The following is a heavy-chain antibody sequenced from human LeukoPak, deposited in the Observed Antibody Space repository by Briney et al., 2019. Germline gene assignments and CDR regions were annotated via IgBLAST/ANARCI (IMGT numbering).Heavy chain of an antibody. J-gene: IGHJ4*02. CDR3: VRAPQLTGRFLF. Sequence: LIRYIYYCHSTNYNPSLQSRVTISVDTSNNQFSLKLSSVTAADTAVYYCVRAPQLTGRFLFWGQGTLVTVSS. D-gene: IGHD7-27*01. V-gene: IGHV4-59*08. CDR2: IYYCHST.